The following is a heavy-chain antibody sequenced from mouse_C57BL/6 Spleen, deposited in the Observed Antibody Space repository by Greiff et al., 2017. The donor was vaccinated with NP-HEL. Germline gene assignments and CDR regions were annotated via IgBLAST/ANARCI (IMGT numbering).Heavy chain of an antibody. CDR3: ARSDWDNYAMDY. CDR1: GYTFTDYY. V-gene: IGHV1-76*01. CDR2: IYPGSGNT. Sequence: QVQLQQSGAELVRPGASVKLSCKASGYTFTDYYINWVKQRPGQGLEWIARIYPGSGNTYYNEKFKGKATLTAEKSSSTAYMQLSSLTSEDSAVYFCARSDWDNYAMDYWGQGTSVTVSS. J-gene: IGHJ4*01. D-gene: IGHD4-1*01.